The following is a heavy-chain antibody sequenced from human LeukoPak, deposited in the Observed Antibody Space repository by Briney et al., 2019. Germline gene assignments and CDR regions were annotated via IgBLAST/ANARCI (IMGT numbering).Heavy chain of an antibody. J-gene: IGHJ6*02. V-gene: IGHV7-4-1*02. CDR1: GYTLTELS. CDR2: INTNTGNP. D-gene: IGHD2-15*01. Sequence: ASVKVSCKVSGYTLTELSMHWVRQAPGKGLEWMGWINTNTGNPTYAQGFTGRFVFSLDTSVSTAYLQISSLKAEDTAVYYCARPVVVAATGNYYYYYGMDVWGQGTTVTVSS. CDR3: ARPVVVAATGNYYYYYGMDV.